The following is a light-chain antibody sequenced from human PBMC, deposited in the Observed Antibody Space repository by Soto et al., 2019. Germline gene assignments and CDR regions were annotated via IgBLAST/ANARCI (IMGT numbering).Light chain of an antibody. Sequence: DFQMTQSPSSLSASVGDRVTITCRTSQTISSYLNWYQQKPGKAPKLLIYAASNLQGGVPSRFSGSGSGTDFTLTISSLQPEDFSTYYCQQSFSNFRSFGGGTKVESK. CDR2: AAS. J-gene: IGKJ4*01. V-gene: IGKV1-39*01. CDR3: QQSFSNFRS. CDR1: QTISSY.